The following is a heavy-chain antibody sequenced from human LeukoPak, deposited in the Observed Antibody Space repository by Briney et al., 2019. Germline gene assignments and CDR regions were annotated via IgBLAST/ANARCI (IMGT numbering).Heavy chain of an antibody. CDR3: ARWGSGYLYYFDY. CDR1: GYTFTGYY. J-gene: IGHJ4*02. D-gene: IGHD3-3*01. CDR2: INPNSGGT. V-gene: IGHV1-2*06. Sequence: ASVKVSCKASGYTFTGYYMHWVRQAPGQGLEWMGRINPNSGGTNYAQKFQGRVTMTRDTSISTAYMEPSRLRSDDTAVYYCARWGSGYLYYFDYWGQGTLVTVSS.